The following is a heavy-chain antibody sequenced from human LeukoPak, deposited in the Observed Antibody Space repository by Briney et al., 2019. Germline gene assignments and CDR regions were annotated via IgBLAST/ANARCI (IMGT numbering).Heavy chain of an antibody. CDR3: ARDAHYDFWSGYYSTWPLGY. V-gene: IGHV3-21*01. CDR2: ISSSISYI. J-gene: IGHJ4*02. D-gene: IGHD3-3*01. Sequence: GGSLRLSCAASGFTFSSYSINWVRQAPGKGLEWVSSISSSISYIHYADSVKGRFTISRDNAKNSLYLQMNSLRAEDTAVYYCARDAHYDFWSGYYSTWPLGYWGQGTLVTVSS. CDR1: GFTFSSYS.